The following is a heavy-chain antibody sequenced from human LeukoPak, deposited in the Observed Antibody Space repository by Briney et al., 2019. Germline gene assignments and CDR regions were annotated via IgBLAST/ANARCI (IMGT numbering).Heavy chain of an antibody. D-gene: IGHD3-10*01. CDR3: ARLGWFGEFGDYYGMDV. CDR2: IWYDGSNK. CDR1: GFTFSSYG. Sequence: GGSLRLSCAASGFTFSSYGMHWVRQAPGKGLEWVAVIWYDGSNKYYADSVKGRFTISRDNSKNTLYLQMNSLRAEDTAVYYCARLGWFGEFGDYYGMDVWGKGTTVTVSS. V-gene: IGHV3-33*01. J-gene: IGHJ6*04.